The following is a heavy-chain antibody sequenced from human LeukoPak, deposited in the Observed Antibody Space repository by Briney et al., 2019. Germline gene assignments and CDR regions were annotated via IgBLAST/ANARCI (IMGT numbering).Heavy chain of an antibody. CDR3: ARDRYCSGGSCYSNWFDP. J-gene: IGHJ5*02. D-gene: IGHD2-15*01. CDR1: GYTFTSYA. Sequence: GASVKGSCKASGYTFTSYAMHWVRQAPGQRLEWMGWINAGNGNTKYSQEFQGRVTITRDTSASTAYMELSSLRSEDMAVYYCARDRYCSGGSCYSNWFDPWGQGTLVTVSS. CDR2: INAGNGNT. V-gene: IGHV1-3*03.